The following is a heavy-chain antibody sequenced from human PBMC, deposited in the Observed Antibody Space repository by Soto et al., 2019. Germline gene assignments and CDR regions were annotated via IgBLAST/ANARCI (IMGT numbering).Heavy chain of an antibody. D-gene: IGHD6-19*01. CDR1: GFTFSSYA. CDR2: ISGSGGST. J-gene: IGHJ6*02. CDR3: AKGASSGSYYYYGMDV. Sequence: EVQLLESGGGLVQPGGSLRLSCAASGFTFSSYAMSWVRQAPGKGLEWVSAISGSGGSTYYADSVKGRFTISRDNSKNTLYLQMNSLRAEDTAAYYCAKGASSGSYYYYGMDVWGQGTTVTVSS. V-gene: IGHV3-23*01.